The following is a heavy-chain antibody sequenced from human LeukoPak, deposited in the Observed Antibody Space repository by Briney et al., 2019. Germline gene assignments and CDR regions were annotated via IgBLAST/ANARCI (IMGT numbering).Heavy chain of an antibody. CDR3: ASGYTYANYYFDY. Sequence: GGSLRLSCAASGFTFSNYGMSWVRQAPGKGLEWVASIKQDGSEKFYVDSVKGRFTISRDNSKNTLYLQMNSLRAEDTAVYYCASGYTYANYYFDYWGQGTLVTVSS. J-gene: IGHJ4*02. D-gene: IGHD5-18*01. CDR2: IKQDGSEK. CDR1: GFTFSNYG. V-gene: IGHV3-7*01.